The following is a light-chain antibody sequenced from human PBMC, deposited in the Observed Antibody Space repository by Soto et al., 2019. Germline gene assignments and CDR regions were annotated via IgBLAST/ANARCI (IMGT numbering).Light chain of an antibody. CDR3: CSYAGSSTPLI. CDR1: SSDVGSYNL. J-gene: IGLJ1*01. V-gene: IGLV2-23*02. CDR2: EVS. Sequence: QSALTQPASVSGSPGQSITISCTGTSSDVGSYNLVSWYQQHPGKAPKLMIYEVSKRPSGVSNRFSGSKSGNTASLTISGLQAEDEADYYCCSYAGSSTPLIFGIGTKVTV.